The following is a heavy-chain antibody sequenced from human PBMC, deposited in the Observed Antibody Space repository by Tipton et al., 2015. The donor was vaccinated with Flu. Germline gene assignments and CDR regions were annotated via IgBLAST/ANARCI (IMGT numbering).Heavy chain of an antibody. CDR1: GFIFDSSD. Sequence: SLRLSCVASGFIFDSSDIHWVRQAPGKGLEWVAFIQFHGGNQHYADSVKGRFTCSRDNSRSTLYLEMNSLRREDTAVYFCAKKSATSWDAFDIWGQGTMVTVSS. V-gene: IGHV3-30*02. D-gene: IGHD2-15*01. J-gene: IGHJ3*02. CDR2: IQFHGGNQ. CDR3: AKKSATSWDAFDI.